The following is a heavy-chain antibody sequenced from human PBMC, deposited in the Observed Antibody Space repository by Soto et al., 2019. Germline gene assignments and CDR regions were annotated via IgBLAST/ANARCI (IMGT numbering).Heavy chain of an antibody. J-gene: IGHJ4*02. V-gene: IGHV3-7*03. D-gene: IGHD1-7*01. CDR1: GFTFSSYW. CDR2: IKQDGSEK. Sequence: PGGSLRLSCAASGFTFSSYWMSWVRQAPGKGLEWVANIKQDGSEKYYVDSVKGRFTISRDNAKNSLYLQMNSLRAEDTAVYYCARDDDRITGTNPYYLDYWGQGTLVTVSS. CDR3: ARDDDRITGTNPYYLDY.